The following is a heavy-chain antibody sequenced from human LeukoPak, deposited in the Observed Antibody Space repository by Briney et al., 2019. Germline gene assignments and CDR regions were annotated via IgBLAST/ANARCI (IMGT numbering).Heavy chain of an antibody. J-gene: IGHJ4*02. Sequence: SETLSLTCTVSGGSISSGGYYWRWIRQHPGKGLEWIGYIYYSGSTYYNPSLKSRVTISVDTSKNQFSLKLSSVTAADTAVYYCARGGPTVVDYWGQGTLVTVSS. D-gene: IGHD4-23*01. CDR2: IYYSGST. V-gene: IGHV4-31*03. CDR1: GGSISSGGYY. CDR3: ARGGPTVVDY.